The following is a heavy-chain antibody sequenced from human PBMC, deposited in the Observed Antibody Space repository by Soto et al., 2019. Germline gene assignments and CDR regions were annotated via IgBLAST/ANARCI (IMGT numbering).Heavy chain of an antibody. V-gene: IGHV4-59*01. CDR2: IYYSGST. D-gene: IGHD6-13*01. Sequence: SETLSLTFAVSGGSISSYYWSWVRQPPGKGLEWIGYIYYSGSTNYNPSLESRVTISVDTSKNQFSLKLNSVTAADTAVYYCARGGLVSAGTLDYWGQGTLVTVSS. J-gene: IGHJ4*02. CDR1: GGSISSYY. CDR3: ARGGLVSAGTLDY.